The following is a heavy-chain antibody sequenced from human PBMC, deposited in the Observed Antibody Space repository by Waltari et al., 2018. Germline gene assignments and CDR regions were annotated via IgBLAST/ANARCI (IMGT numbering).Heavy chain of an antibody. J-gene: IGHJ5*02. CDR1: GDSIAGYF. Sequence: QVQLRESGPRLVKPSETLSLTCSVSGDSIAGYFWAWIRQPPGKGLQFIGYIYDVGTIRYNPSLASRVAMSVDTSKNHFSLRLTSMTAADTAFYYCARGRGGSGSQPLSWFDPWGPGTLVTVSS. V-gene: IGHV4-59*01. D-gene: IGHD3-10*01. CDR3: ARGRGGSGSQPLSWFDP. CDR2: IYDVGTI.